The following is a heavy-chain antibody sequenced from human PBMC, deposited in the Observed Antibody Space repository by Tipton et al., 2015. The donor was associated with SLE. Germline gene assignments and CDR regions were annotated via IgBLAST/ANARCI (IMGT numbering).Heavy chain of an antibody. Sequence: GSLRLSCAASGFTFSSYEMNWVRQAPGKGLEWVSYISSSGSTIYYADSVKGRFTISRDNAKNSLYLQMNSLRAEDTAVYYCARVHQATARRNFQHWGQGTLVTVSS. J-gene: IGHJ1*01. CDR1: GFTFSSYE. CDR3: ARVHQATARRNFQH. D-gene: IGHD6-6*01. CDR2: ISSSGSTI. V-gene: IGHV3-48*03.